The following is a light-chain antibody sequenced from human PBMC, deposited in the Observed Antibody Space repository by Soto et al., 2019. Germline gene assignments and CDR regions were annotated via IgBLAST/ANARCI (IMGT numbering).Light chain of an antibody. CDR3: TSYAGSYTDVV. CDR2: EVT. J-gene: IGLJ2*01. CDR1: SSDVGGNNY. V-gene: IGLV2-8*01. Sequence: QSALTQPPSASGSPGQSVTISCTGTSSDVGGNNYVSWYQQHPGKAPKLMIFEVTKRPSGVPDRFSGSKSGNTASLTVSGLQAEDEADYYCTSYAGSYTDVVFGGGTKVTVL.